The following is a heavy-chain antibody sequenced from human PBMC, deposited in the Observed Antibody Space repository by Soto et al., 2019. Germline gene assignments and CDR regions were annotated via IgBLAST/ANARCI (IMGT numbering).Heavy chain of an antibody. J-gene: IGHJ4*02. D-gene: IGHD2-21*02. CDR2: IFYSGRT. V-gene: IGHV4-30-4*01. CDR1: GGSITSDDYY. Sequence: QVQLQESGPGLVKPSQSLSLTCTVSGGSITSDDYYWSWIRQPPGRGLEWIGYIFYSGRTHYNPSLKSRFIISLDTSKKQVSLKLSSVTAADTAVYYCASANCGGDCSYRHDRYYFESWGQGTLVTVSS. CDR3: ASANCGGDCSYRHDRYYFES.